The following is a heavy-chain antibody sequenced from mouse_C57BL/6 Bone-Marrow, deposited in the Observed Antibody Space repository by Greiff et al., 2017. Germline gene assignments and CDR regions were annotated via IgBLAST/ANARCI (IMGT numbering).Heavy chain of an antibody. D-gene: IGHD1-1*01. Sequence: QVQLKQSGAELARPGASVKLSCKASGYTFTSYGISWVKQRTGQGLEWIGEIYPRSGNTYYNEKFKGKATLTADKSYSTAYMELRSLTSEDSAVYFCARGGPITTVVEYYFDYWGQGTTLTVSS. CDR3: ARGGPITTVVEYYFDY. CDR1: GYTFTSYG. CDR2: IYPRSGNT. J-gene: IGHJ2*01. V-gene: IGHV1-81*01.